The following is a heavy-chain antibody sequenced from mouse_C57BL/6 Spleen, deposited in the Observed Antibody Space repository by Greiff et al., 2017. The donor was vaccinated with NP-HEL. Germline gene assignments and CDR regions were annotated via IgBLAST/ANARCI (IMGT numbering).Heavy chain of an antibody. CDR1: GYTFTTYP. J-gene: IGHJ4*01. V-gene: IGHV1-47*01. Sequence: VKLMESGAELVKPGALVKMSCKASGYTFTTYPIEWMKQNHGKSLEWIGNFHPYNDATKYNEKFKGKATLTVEKSSSTVYLELSRLTSDDSAVYYCARGRRDYAMDYWGRGTSVTVSS. CDR3: ARGRRDYAMDY. CDR2: FHPYNDAT.